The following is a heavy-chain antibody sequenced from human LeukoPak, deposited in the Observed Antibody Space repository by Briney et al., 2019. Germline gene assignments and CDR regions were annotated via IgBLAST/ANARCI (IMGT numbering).Heavy chain of an antibody. CDR2: ISGSGDST. CDR1: GFTFSSYA. Sequence: GGSLRLSCAASGFTFSSYAMSWVRQAPGKGLEWVSAISGSGDSTYYADSVKGRFTISRDNSKNTLYLQMNSLRAEDTAVYYCAKDPDSSGYYALFGAFDIWGQGTMVTVSS. J-gene: IGHJ3*02. CDR3: AKDPDSSGYYALFGAFDI. D-gene: IGHD3-22*01. V-gene: IGHV3-23*01.